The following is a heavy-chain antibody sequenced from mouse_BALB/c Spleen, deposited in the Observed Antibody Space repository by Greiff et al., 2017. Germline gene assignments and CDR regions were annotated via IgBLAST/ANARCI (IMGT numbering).Heavy chain of an antibody. J-gene: IGHJ4*01. CDR3: ARGDDYGSMYYAMDD. CDR2: ISTGGST. V-gene: IGHV5-6-5*01. Sequence: EVQVVESGGGLVKPGGSLKLSCAASGFTFSSYAMSWVRQTPEKRLAWVASISTGGSTYYPDSVKGRFTISSDNARDILYQQMSSLRSEDKAMYYCARGDDYGSMYYAMDDWGQGTSVTVSS. D-gene: IGHD2-4*01. CDR1: GFTFSSYA.